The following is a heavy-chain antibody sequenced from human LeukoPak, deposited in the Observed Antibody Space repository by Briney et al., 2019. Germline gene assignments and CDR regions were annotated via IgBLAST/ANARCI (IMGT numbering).Heavy chain of an antibody. CDR1: GGSFSGYY. CDR2: INHSGST. V-gene: IGHV4-34*01. CDR3: ARGQGELRACDY. J-gene: IGHJ4*02. Sequence: SETLSLTCAVYGGSFSGYYWSWIRQPPGKGLEWIGEINHSGSTNYNPSLKSRVTISVGTSKNQFSLKLSSVTAADTAVYYCARGQGELRACDYWGQGTLVTVSS. D-gene: IGHD1-26*01.